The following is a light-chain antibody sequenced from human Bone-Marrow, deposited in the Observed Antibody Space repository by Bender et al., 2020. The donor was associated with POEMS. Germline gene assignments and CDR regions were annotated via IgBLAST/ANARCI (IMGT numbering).Light chain of an antibody. V-gene: IGLV1-44*01. J-gene: IGLJ3*02. CDR1: SSNIGAHA. CDR3: AVWDDSLNGWV. Sequence: QSVLTQPPSASGTPGQRVTISCSGGSSNIGAHAVNWYQQVPGTAPKLLIYSSHRRPSEVPDRFSGSRSGTSASLAISGLQSEDEADYYCAVWDDSLNGWVFGGGTKLTVL. CDR2: SSH.